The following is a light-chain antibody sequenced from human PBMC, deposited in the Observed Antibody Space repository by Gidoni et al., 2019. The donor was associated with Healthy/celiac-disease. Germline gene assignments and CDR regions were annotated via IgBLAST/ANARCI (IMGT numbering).Light chain of an antibody. CDR2: DDI. CDR1: NIGSKS. V-gene: IGLV3-21*02. J-gene: IGLJ3*02. Sequence: SSFLTPPPSVSVAPGQTARITCGGNNIGSKSVHWYQQKPGQAPVLVVYDDIDRPSGSPERFSGSNSGNTATLNISRVEAGDEADYYCQVWDSSSDHPVFGGGTKLTVL. CDR3: QVWDSSSDHPV.